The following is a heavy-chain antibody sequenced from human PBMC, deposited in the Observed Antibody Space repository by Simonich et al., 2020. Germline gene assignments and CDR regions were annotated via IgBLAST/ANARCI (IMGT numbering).Heavy chain of an antibody. D-gene: IGHD1-20*01. V-gene: IGHV4-34*01. J-gene: IGHJ6*02. CDR2: INHSGST. CDR3: ASAYNWNYYYYGMDV. CDR1: GGSFSGYY. Sequence: QVQLQQWGAGLLKPSETLSLTCAVYGGSFSGYYWGWIRQPPGKGLEWIGEINHSGSTNYNPSPKSRVTISVDTSKNQFSLKLSSVTAADTAVYYCASAYNWNYYYYGMDVWGQGTTVTVSS.